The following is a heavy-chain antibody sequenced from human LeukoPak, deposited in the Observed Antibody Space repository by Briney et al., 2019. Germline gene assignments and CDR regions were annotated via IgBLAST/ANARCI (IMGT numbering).Heavy chain of an antibody. CDR2: IWSDASNT. V-gene: IGHV3-33*06. CDR1: GFTFSHYG. CDR3: AKDAERGFDYSNSLNY. Sequence: TGGSLRLSCETSGFTFSHYGMHWVRRAPGAGLEWVAVIWSDASNTYYADSVKGRFTISRDNSRNTLYLQMSSLRAEDTAVYYCAKDAERGFDYSNSLNYWGQGTLVTVSS. J-gene: IGHJ4*02. D-gene: IGHD4-11*01.